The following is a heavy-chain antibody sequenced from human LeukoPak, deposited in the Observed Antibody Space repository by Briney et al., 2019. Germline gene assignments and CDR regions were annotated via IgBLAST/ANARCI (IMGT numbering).Heavy chain of an antibody. D-gene: IGHD3-10*01. Sequence: PSETLSLTCAVSGGSISSGGYSWSWIRQPPGKGLEWIGYIYHSGSTYYSPSLKSRVTISVDRSKNQFSLKLSSVTAADTAVYYCARGGYYYGSGSSYYYYGMDVWGKGTTVTVSS. J-gene: IGHJ6*04. CDR1: GGSISSGGYS. CDR2: IYHSGST. V-gene: IGHV4-30-2*01. CDR3: ARGGYYYGSGSSYYYYGMDV.